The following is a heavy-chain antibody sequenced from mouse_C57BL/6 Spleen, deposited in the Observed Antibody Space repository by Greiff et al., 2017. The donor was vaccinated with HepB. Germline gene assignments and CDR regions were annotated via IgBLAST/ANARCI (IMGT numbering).Heavy chain of an antibody. V-gene: IGHV1-64*01. CDR1: GYTFTSYW. Sequence: QVQLQQSGAELVKPGASVKLSCKASGYTFTSYWMHWVKQRPGQGLEWIGMIHPNSGSTNYNEKFKSKATLTVDKSSSTAYMQLSSLTSEDSAVYYCARWKPSYYAMDYWGQGTSVTVSS. J-gene: IGHJ4*01. CDR3: ARWKPSYYAMDY. CDR2: IHPNSGST.